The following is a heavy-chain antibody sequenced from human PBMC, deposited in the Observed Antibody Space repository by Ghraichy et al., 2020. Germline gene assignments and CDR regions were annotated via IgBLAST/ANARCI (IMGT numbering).Heavy chain of an antibody. CDR2: IKQDGSEK. J-gene: IGHJ4*02. D-gene: IGHD6-25*01. Sequence: GGSLRLSCAASGFTFSSYWMSWVRQAPGKGLEWVANIKQDGSEKYYVDSVKGRFTISRDNAKNSLYLQMNSLRAEDTAVYYCARDHYAAAAAFDYWGQGTLVTVSS. V-gene: IGHV3-7*01. CDR1: GFTFSSYW. CDR3: ARDHYAAAAAFDY.